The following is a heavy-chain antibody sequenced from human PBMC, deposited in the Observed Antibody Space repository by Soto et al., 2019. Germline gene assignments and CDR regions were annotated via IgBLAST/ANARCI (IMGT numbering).Heavy chain of an antibody. Sequence: SGPTLVNPTQTLTLTCTFSGFSLSTSGMCVSWIRQPPGKALEWLARIDWDDDKYYSTSLKTRLTISKDTSKNQVVLTMTNMDPVDTATYYCARIHSGSYWGAFDYWGQGTLVTVSS. V-gene: IGHV2-70*11. D-gene: IGHD1-26*01. CDR1: GFSLSTSGMC. CDR2: IDWDDDK. CDR3: ARIHSGSYWGAFDY. J-gene: IGHJ4*02.